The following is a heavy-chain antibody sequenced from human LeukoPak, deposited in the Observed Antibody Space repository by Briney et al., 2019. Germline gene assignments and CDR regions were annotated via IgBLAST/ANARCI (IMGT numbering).Heavy chain of an antibody. D-gene: IGHD3-22*01. Sequence: SETLSLTCAVYGGSFSGYHWNWIRQPPGKGLEWIGKINHLGSTNYNPSLKSRVTISADTSKNQFSLKLSSVTAADTAVYCCARGSVWYYYDSSGYSAGFYAFDYWGQGTLVTVSS. V-gene: IGHV4-34*01. CDR3: ARGSVWYYYDSSGYSAGFYAFDY. CDR2: INHLGST. J-gene: IGHJ4*02. CDR1: GGSFSGYH.